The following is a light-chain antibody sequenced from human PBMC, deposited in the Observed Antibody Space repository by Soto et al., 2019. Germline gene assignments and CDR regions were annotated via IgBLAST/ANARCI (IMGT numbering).Light chain of an antibody. CDR2: GAS. CDR1: QSVSSN. Sequence: EIVMTQSPATLSVSPGERATLSCRASQSVSSNLAWYQQKPGQAPRLLIYGASTRATGIPARFSGSGSGTEFTLTISSLQSEDFAVYYCQQYNNWPPMFGQGTEV. J-gene: IGKJ1*01. V-gene: IGKV3-15*01. CDR3: QQYNNWPPM.